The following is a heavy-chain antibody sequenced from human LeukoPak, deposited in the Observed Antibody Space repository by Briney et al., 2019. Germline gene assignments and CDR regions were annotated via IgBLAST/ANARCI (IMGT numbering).Heavy chain of an antibody. Sequence: SETLSLTCTVSGGSISSGGYYWSWIRQHPGKGLEWIGYIYYSGSTYYNPSLKSRVTISVDTSKNQFSLKLSSVTAADTAVYYXXXXXXXSYGNFDYWGQGTLVTVSS. D-gene: IGHD5-18*01. CDR3: XXXXXXSYGNFDY. CDR2: IYYSGST. V-gene: IGHV4-31*03. J-gene: IGHJ4*02. CDR1: GGSISSGGYY.